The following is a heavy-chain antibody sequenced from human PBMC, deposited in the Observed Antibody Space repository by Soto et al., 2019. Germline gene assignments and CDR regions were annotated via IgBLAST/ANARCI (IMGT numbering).Heavy chain of an antibody. Sequence: ASVNGSCKASGYTFTGYYKPWVRQAPGQGLVWRGWINPNSGGTNYAQKFQGRVTMTRDTSISTAYMELSRLRSDDTAVYYCARGAVLEWFPSGFDYWG. J-gene: IGHJ4*01. CDR1: GYTFTGYY. D-gene: IGHD3-3*02. CDR2: INPNSGGT. CDR3: ARGAVLEWFPSGFDY. V-gene: IGHV1-2*02.